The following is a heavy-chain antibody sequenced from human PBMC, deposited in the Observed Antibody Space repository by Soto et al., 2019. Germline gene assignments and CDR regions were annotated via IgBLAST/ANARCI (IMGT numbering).Heavy chain of an antibody. CDR1: GGSVSDYY. D-gene: IGHD1-1*01. CDR2: IRPGGSS. Sequence: SETLSLTCTVYGGSVSDYYWSWVRQPAGKGLEWIGRIRPGGSSYSNPSLKSRLSMSVDTSKNQFSLTMKSVTAADTGVYYCASHPLNWSDADSWGQGVLVTVSS. V-gene: IGHV4-4*07. J-gene: IGHJ4*02. CDR3: ASHPLNWSDADS.